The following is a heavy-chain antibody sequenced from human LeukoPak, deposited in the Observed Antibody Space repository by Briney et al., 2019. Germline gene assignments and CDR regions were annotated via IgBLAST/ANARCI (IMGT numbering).Heavy chain of an antibody. CDR2: IIPIFGTA. D-gene: IGHD3-3*01. J-gene: IGHJ6*04. Sequence: SVKVSCKASGGTFSSYAISWVRQAPGQGLEWMGGIIPIFGTANYAQKFQGRVTITADKSTSTAYMELSSLRSEDTAVYYCARVTYYDFWSGYAQYAPLDVWGKGTTVTVSS. CDR1: GGTFSSYA. CDR3: ARVTYYDFWSGYAQYAPLDV. V-gene: IGHV1-69*06.